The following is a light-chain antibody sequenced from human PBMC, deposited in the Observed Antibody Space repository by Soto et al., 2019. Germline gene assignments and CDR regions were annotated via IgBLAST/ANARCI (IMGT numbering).Light chain of an antibody. CDR3: QKYNSAPTIT. Sequence: IQMTKSHSSLSASVGDRVTITCRASQGISNYLAWYQQKPVKVPKLLIYAASTLQSGVPSRFSGSGSGTDFTLTISSLQPEDVATYYCQKYNSAPTITFGQGTRLEIK. CDR1: QGISNY. CDR2: AAS. V-gene: IGKV1-27*01. J-gene: IGKJ5*01.